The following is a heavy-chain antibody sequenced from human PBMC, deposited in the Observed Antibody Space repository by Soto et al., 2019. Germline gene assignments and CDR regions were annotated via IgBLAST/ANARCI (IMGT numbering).Heavy chain of an antibody. J-gene: IGHJ6*02. CDR2: SSAYNGNT. V-gene: IGHV1-18*01. CDR3: AKYLPRMVV. CDR1: GYTFTSYG. Sequence: QVQLVQSGAEVKKPGASVKVSCKASGYTFTSYGISWVRQAPGQGLEWMGWSSAYNGNTNYAQKFQGRVTMTTATSTSTAYMEPRRLRSDDTAVYYCAKYLPRMVVWGQGTTVTVSS.